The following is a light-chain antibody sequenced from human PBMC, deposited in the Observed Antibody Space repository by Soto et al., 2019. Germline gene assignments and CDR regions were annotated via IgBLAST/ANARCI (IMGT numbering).Light chain of an antibody. CDR1: QSISSR. Sequence: DIQMTQSPSTLSASVGDRVTITCRASQSISSRLALYQQKPGKAPKLLIYKASSLESGVPSRFSGSGSGTEFTLTISSLQPDDFATYYCQQYNSYPWTFGQGTRLEIK. V-gene: IGKV1-5*03. CDR2: KAS. CDR3: QQYNSYPWT. J-gene: IGKJ5*01.